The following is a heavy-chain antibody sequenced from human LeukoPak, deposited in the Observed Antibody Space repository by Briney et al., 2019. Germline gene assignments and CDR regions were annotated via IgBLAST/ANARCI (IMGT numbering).Heavy chain of an antibody. D-gene: IGHD5-24*01. CDR3: ASRDGYNLKDAFDI. J-gene: IGHJ3*02. V-gene: IGHV4-59*01. CDR1: GGSISSCY. CDR2: IYYSGST. Sequence: SETLSLTCTVSGGSISSCYWSWIRQPPGKGLEWIGYIYYSGSTNYNPSLKSRVTISVDTSKNQFSLKLSSVTAADTAVYYCASRDGYNLKDAFDIWGQGTMVTVSS.